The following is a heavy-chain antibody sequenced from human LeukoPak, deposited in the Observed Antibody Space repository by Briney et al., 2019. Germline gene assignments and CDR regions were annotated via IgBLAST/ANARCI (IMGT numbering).Heavy chain of an antibody. D-gene: IGHD6-19*01. Sequence: SETLSLTCAVYGGSFSGYYWSWIRQPPGKGLEWIGEINHSGSTNYNPSLKSRVTISVDTSKNQFSLKLSSVTAADTAVYYCARGLGSSSGWRTLKHYWYFDLWGRGTLVTVSS. CDR3: ARGLGSSSGWRTLKHYWYFDL. CDR1: GGSFSGYY. J-gene: IGHJ2*01. CDR2: INHSGST. V-gene: IGHV4-34*01.